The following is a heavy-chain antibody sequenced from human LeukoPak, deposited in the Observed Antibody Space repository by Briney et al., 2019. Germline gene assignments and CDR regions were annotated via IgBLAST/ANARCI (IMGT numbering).Heavy chain of an antibody. CDR1: GGSISSSSYY. CDR3: ARHPSYCSGGSCYSSNRDY. CDR2: IYYSGST. D-gene: IGHD2-15*01. Sequence: SETLSLTCTVSGGSISSSSYYWGWIRQPPGKGLEWIGSIYYSGSTYYNPSLKSRVTISVDTSKNQFSLKLSSVTAADTAVYYCARHPSYCSGGSCYSSNRDYWGQGTLVTVSS. J-gene: IGHJ4*02. V-gene: IGHV4-39*01.